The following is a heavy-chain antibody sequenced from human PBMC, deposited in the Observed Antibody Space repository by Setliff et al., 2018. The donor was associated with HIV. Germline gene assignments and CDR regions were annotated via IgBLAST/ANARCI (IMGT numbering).Heavy chain of an antibody. CDR3: ASGSGSHYNSGDWYFDR. CDR1: GGSISSGGYY. CDR2: IYYSGST. V-gene: IGHV4-31*03. J-gene: IGHJ2*01. Sequence: KPSETLSLTCTVSGGSISSGGYYWSWIRQHPGKGLEWIGYIYYSGSTYFNPSLKSRVAISVATSENQSSLILNSVTAADTAVYYCASGSGSHYNSGDWYFDRWGRGTLVTVSS. D-gene: IGHD3-10*01.